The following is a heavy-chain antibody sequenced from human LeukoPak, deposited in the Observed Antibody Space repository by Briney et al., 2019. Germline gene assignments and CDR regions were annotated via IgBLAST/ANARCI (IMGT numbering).Heavy chain of an antibody. V-gene: IGHV6-1*01. Sequence: SQTLSLTCAISGDSVSSKSVSWNWIRQSPSGGLEYLGRTRYRSTWNTFYSSSVEGRITINADTSRNQVSLRLNSVTPENTALYCCVRYFNRAFDYWGQGTLVTVSS. J-gene: IGHJ4*02. D-gene: IGHD3-9*01. CDR2: TRYRSTWNT. CDR1: GDSVSSKSVS. CDR3: VRYFNRAFDY.